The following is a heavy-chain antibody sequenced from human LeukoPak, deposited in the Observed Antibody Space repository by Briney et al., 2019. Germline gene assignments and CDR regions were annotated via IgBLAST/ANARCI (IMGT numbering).Heavy chain of an antibody. CDR3: AREKVGRWLQLHGYFDY. CDR1: GYTFTSYA. Sequence: ASVKVSCKASGYTFTSYAIHWVRQAPGQRLEWMGWISAGNGNTKYSQNFQGRVTFISNTSATTAYMELSSLRSEDTAVYYCAREKVGRWLQLHGYFDYWGQGTLVTVSS. CDR2: ISAGNGNT. V-gene: IGHV1-3*01. J-gene: IGHJ4*02. D-gene: IGHD5-24*01.